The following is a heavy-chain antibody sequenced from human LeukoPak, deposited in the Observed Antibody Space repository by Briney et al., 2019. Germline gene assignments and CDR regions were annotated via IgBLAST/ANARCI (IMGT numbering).Heavy chain of an antibody. Sequence: ASVEVSCKASGYTFTGYYMHWVRQAPGQGLEWMGWINPNSGGTNYAQKFQGRVTMTRDTSISTAYMELSRLRSDDTAVYYCARVSPYSSGWYSGDYWGQGTLVTVSS. V-gene: IGHV1-2*02. J-gene: IGHJ4*02. CDR2: INPNSGGT. CDR1: GYTFTGYY. D-gene: IGHD6-19*01. CDR3: ARVSPYSSGWYSGDY.